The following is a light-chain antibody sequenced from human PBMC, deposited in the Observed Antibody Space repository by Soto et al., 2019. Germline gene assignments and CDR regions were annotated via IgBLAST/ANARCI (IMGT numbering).Light chain of an antibody. J-gene: IGKJ1*01. CDR2: ATS. Sequence: EIVLTQSPGTLSLSPGEGATLSCRASQSVSSNFLAWYQQKPGQAPRLLIYATSSRATGIPDRFSGCGSGTDFTLTISRLEPEDFAVYYCQQYGTSPRTFGQGTKVEIK. CDR1: QSVSSNF. CDR3: QQYGTSPRT. V-gene: IGKV3-20*01.